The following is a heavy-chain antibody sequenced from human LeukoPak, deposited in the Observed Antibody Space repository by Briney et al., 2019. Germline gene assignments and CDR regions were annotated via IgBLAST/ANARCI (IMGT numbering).Heavy chain of an antibody. V-gene: IGHV3-53*01. D-gene: IGHD6-6*01. CDR2: IYSGGST. Sequence: PGGSLRLSCAASGFTVSSNYMSWVRQAPGKGLEWVSGIYSGGSTYYADSVRGRFTISRDNSKNTLYLQMNSLRAEDTAIYYCAKDKGRISIAAPKDAFDIWGQGTMATVSS. CDR1: GFTVSSNY. J-gene: IGHJ3*02. CDR3: AKDKGRISIAAPKDAFDI.